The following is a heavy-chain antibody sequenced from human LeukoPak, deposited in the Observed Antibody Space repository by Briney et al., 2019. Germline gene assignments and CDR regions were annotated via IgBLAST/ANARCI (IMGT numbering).Heavy chain of an antibody. V-gene: IGHV4-34*01. CDR2: INHSGST. Sequence: PSETLSLTCAVYGGSFSGYYWSWIRQPPGKGLEWIGEINHSGSTNYNPSLKSRVTISVDTSKNQFSLKLSSVTAADTAVYYCARDPGYDSSGYDYWGQGTLVTVSS. CDR3: ARDPGYDSSGYDY. D-gene: IGHD3-22*01. J-gene: IGHJ4*02. CDR1: GGSFSGYY.